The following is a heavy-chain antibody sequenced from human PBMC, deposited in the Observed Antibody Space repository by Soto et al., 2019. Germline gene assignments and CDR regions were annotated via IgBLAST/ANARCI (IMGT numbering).Heavy chain of an antibody. CDR1: GGTFSKSG. CDR3: ASTTITGPSPPRGFFDL. CDR2: IMPTSGRP. V-gene: IGHV1-69*01. Sequence: QVQLVQSGAEVKKPGSSVKVSCKASGGTFSKSGISWVRQAPGQGLECMGVIMPTSGRPDYAQKFQGRVIITADEYTSTAYIELSGLTSEHTPLYYCASTTITGPSPPRGFFDLWGRGTLVTVSS. D-gene: IGHD1-20*01. J-gene: IGHJ2*01.